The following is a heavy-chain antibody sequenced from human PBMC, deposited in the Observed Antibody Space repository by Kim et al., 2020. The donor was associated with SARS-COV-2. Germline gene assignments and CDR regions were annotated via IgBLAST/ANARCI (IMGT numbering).Heavy chain of an antibody. V-gene: IGHV4-39*01. D-gene: IGHD5-12*01. CDR3: ARSGYSGYLFDY. Sequence: NPSLTSPVTISVDTSKSQFSLKLSSVTAADTAVYYCARSGYSGYLFDYWGQGTLVTVSS. J-gene: IGHJ4*02.